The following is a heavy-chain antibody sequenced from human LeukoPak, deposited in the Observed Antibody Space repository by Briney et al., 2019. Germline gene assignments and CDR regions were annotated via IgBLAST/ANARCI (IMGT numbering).Heavy chain of an antibody. D-gene: IGHD3-16*02. V-gene: IGHV4-30-2*01. CDR3: ARGTYYDYVWGSYRLSPFDAFDI. J-gene: IGHJ3*02. Sequence: PSETLSLTCTVSGGSISSGGYYWSWIRQPPGKGLEWIGYIYHSGSTYYNPSLKSRVTISVDRSKNQFSLKLSSVTAADTAVYYCARGTYYDYVWGSYRLSPFDAFDIWGQGTMVTVSS. CDR1: GGSISSGGYY. CDR2: IYHSGST.